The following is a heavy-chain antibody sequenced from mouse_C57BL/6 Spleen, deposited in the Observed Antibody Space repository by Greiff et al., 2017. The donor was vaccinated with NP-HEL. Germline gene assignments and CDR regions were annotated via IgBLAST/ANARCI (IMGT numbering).Heavy chain of an antibody. Sequence: VQLQQPGAELVKPGASVKLSCKASGYTFTSYWMHWVKQRPGQGLEWIGMIHPNSGSTNYNEKFKSKATLTVDKSSSTAYMQLSSLISEDSAVYYCARDYGKRAMDYWGQGTSVTVSS. V-gene: IGHV1-64*01. CDR2: IHPNSGST. CDR1: GYTFTSYW. CDR3: ARDYGKRAMDY. D-gene: IGHD2-1*01. J-gene: IGHJ4*01.